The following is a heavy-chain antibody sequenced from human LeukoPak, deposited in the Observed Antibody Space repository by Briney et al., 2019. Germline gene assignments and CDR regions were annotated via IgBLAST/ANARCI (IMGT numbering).Heavy chain of an antibody. V-gene: IGHV3-7*01. J-gene: IGHJ4*02. CDR2: IKQDGSEK. D-gene: IGHD3-22*01. CDR1: GFTFSSYG. CDR3: AKDKDSSGYNWGEDY. Sequence: GRSLRLSCAASGFTFSSYGMHWVRQAPGKGLEWVANIKQDGSEKFYVDSVKGRFTISRDNSKNTLYLQLNSLRAEDTAMYYCAKDKDSSGYNWGEDYWGQGTLVTVSS.